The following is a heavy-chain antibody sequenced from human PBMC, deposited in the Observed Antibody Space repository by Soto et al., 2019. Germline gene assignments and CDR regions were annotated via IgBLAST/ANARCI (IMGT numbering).Heavy chain of an antibody. J-gene: IGHJ6*03. D-gene: IGHD3-10*01. CDR3: GGTVYGSGSYSMDV. CDR2: MNPNSGNT. Sequence: QVQLVQSGAEVKKPGASVKVSCKASGYTFTSYDINWVRQATGQGLEWMGWMNPNSGNTGYAQKFQGRVNMTRNTSISTAYMELSSLRSEDTAVYYCGGTVYGSGSYSMDVWGKGTTVTVSS. CDR1: GYTFTSYD. V-gene: IGHV1-8*01.